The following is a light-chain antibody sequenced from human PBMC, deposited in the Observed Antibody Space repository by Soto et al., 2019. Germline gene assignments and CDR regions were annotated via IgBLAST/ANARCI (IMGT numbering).Light chain of an antibody. J-gene: IGKJ1*01. V-gene: IGKV3-20*01. Sequence: IVFTQYPGTLSLSPGERATLSCRASQSVSNNYLAWHQQKPGQGPRLPSYGASNRATGIPDRYSGSGSGTDFTLTISRLEPEDVAVYYCQQYGSSGTFGQGPRWIS. CDR2: GAS. CDR3: QQYGSSGT. CDR1: QSVSNNY.